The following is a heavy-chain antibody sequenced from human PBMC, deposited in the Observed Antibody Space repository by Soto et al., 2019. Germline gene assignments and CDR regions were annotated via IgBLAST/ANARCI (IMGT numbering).Heavy chain of an antibody. CDR1: GYSFTSYW. V-gene: IGHV5-51*01. CDR2: IYPGDSDT. CDR3: ASSGAVVTPDSSAFDI. J-gene: IGHJ3*02. Sequence: GESLKISCKGSGYSFTSYWIGWVRQMPGKGLEWMGIIYPGDSDTRYSPSFQGQVTISADKSISTAYLQWSSLKASDTAMYYCASSGAVVTPDSSAFDIWGQGTMVTVSS. D-gene: IGHD3-22*01.